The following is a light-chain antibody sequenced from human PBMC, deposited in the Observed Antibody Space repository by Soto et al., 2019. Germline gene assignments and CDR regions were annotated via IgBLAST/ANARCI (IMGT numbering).Light chain of an antibody. CDR3: QQYNNWPPRT. V-gene: IGKV3-15*01. CDR2: GAS. J-gene: IGKJ2*01. Sequence: EIVMTQSPASLSVSPGETATLSCRASQSISNSLAWYQQKPGQAPSLLIYGASTRATGIPARFSGSGSGTEFTHTISSLQSEDTALYYCQQYNNWPPRTFGQGTKLEIK. CDR1: QSISNS.